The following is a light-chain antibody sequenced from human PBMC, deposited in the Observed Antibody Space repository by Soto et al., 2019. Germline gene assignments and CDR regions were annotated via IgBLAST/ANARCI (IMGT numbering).Light chain of an antibody. V-gene: IGKV3-20*01. CDR2: GAS. Sequence: EIVLTQSPGTLSLSPGERATLSCRASQSVSSSYLAWYQQKPGQPPRLLIYGASSRATGIPDRFSGSGSGTDFTLTISRLEPEDFAVYYCQHYGSSPLTFGQGTKVEIK. J-gene: IGKJ1*01. CDR1: QSVSSSY. CDR3: QHYGSSPLT.